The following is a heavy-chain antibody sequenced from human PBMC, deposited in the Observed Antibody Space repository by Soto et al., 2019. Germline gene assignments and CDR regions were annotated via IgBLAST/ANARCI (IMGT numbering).Heavy chain of an antibody. CDR2: TSYDGSNK. V-gene: IGHV3-30-3*01. CDR3: AGVYYGGNSVNNY. Sequence: PGGSLRLSCAGSGFTFSSFAMSWVRQAPGKGLEWVAATSYDGSNKYYTDSVKGRFIISRDNSKNTLDLLLNTLRAEDTAAYYCAGVYYGGNSVNNYWGQGTPVTVSS. CDR1: GFTFSSFA. D-gene: IGHD2-8*01. J-gene: IGHJ4*02.